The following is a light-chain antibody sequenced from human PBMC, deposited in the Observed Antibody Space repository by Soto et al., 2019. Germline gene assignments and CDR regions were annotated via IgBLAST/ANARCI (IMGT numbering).Light chain of an antibody. Sequence: DIQLTQSPSTLSASVGDRVTITCRASQSMNSWLAWYQQKPGEAPKVLIYDASSLESGVPSRFSGSGSGTEFTLTIGNLQPEDFATYYCLRYNAFSQTFGQGTKVEI. CDR2: DAS. CDR1: QSMNSW. CDR3: LRYNAFSQT. V-gene: IGKV1-5*01. J-gene: IGKJ1*01.